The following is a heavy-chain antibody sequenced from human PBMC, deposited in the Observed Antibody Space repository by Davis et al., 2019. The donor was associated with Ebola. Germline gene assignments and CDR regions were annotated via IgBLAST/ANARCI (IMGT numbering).Heavy chain of an antibody. CDR3: ASGEFVDF. D-gene: IGHD3-10*01. V-gene: IGHV1-46*01. CDR2: INPSIGNT. J-gene: IGHJ4*02. Sequence: ASVKVSCKASGYIFTDYLMYWVRQAPGQGLEWMGLINPSIGNTSLAQKFQGRVTLTRDTSTSTVHMDLSSLKSDDTATYYCASGEFVDFWGQGTLVTVSS. CDR1: GYIFTDYL.